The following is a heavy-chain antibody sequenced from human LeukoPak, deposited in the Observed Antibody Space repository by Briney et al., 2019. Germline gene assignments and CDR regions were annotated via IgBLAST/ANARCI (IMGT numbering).Heavy chain of an antibody. CDR3: ARDGYFDL. V-gene: IGHV1-18*01. CDR2: ISAHNGNT. J-gene: IGHJ2*01. Sequence: ASVKVSCKASGYTFTTHGIAWVRQAPGQGLEWMGWISAHNGNTNYAQSLQGRVTMTTDTSTNTAYMELRSLRSDDTAVYYCARDGYFDLWCRGTLLTVSS. CDR1: GYTFTTHG.